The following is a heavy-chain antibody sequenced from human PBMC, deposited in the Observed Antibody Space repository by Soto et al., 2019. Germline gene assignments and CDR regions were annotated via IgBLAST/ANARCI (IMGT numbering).Heavy chain of an antibody. Sequence: QVQLQESGPGLVKPSGTLSLTCAVSGDSISSNVWWSWVRQPPGKGLEWIGEAYHNGLTDYNPSLKSRVTMSVDTPKNEFSLKLTSVTAADTAIYYCARDAAVPGESDRFDYWGPGTLVTVSS. CDR3: ARDAAVPGESDRFDY. CDR2: AYHNGLT. D-gene: IGHD6-19*01. J-gene: IGHJ4*02. V-gene: IGHV4-4*02. CDR1: GDSISSNVW.